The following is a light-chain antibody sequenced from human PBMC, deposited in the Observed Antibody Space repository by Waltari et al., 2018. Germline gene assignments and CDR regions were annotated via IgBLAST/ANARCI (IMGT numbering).Light chain of an antibody. V-gene: IGKV1-27*01. CDR2: AAS. Sequence: DIQMTQSPSSLPASVGDRVTITCRASQGISNYLAWYQQKPGKVPMLLIFAASTLQSGVPSRFSGSGSGTDFTLTISSLQPEDVASYYCQKYNSAPWTFGQGTKVEIK. J-gene: IGKJ1*01. CDR3: QKYNSAPWT. CDR1: QGISNY.